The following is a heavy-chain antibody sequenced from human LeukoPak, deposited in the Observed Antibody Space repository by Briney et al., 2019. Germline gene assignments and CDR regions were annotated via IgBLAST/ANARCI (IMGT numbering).Heavy chain of an antibody. J-gene: IGHJ4*02. CDR2: MNPNSGGT. CDR3: ARDLRAAGPFDY. D-gene: IGHD6-13*01. CDR1: GYNFNDHD. V-gene: IGHV1-2*06. Sequence: ASVKVSCKASGYNFNDHDMHWVRQAPGQGLEWVGRMNPNSGGTTYAQKFQGRVSMTRDTSISTAYMELSSLRSEDTAVYYCARDLRAAGPFDYWGQGTLVTVSS.